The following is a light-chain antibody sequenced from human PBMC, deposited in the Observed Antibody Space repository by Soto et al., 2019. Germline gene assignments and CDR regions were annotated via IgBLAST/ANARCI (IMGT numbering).Light chain of an antibody. Sequence: SYELTQPPSVSVSPGQTASITCSGDKLGDKYACWYQQKPGQSPVLVIYQDSKRPSGIPERFSGSNSGNTATLTISGTQAMDEADYYCQAWDSSEKVVFGGGTKLTVL. J-gene: IGLJ2*01. CDR3: QAWDSSEKVV. CDR1: KLGDKY. CDR2: QDS. V-gene: IGLV3-1*01.